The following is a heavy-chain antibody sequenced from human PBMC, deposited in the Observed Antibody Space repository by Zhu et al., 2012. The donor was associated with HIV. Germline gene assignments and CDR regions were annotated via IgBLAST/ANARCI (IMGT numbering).Heavy chain of an antibody. D-gene: IGHD2-15*01. CDR2: IYHSGST. J-gene: IGHJ2*01. Sequence: QVQLQESGPGLVKPSETLSLTCAVSGYSISSGYYWGWIRQPPGKGLEWIGSIYHSGSTYYNPSLKSRVTISVDTSKNQFSLKLSSVTAADTAVYYCARLAAVANWYFDLWGRGTPGHCLL. CDR1: GYSISSGYY. CDR3: ARLAAVANWYFDL. V-gene: IGHV4-38-2*01.